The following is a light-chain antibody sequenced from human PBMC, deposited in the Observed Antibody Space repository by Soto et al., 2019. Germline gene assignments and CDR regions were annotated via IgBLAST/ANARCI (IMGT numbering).Light chain of an antibody. CDR1: QSLNSND. J-gene: IGKJ4*01. V-gene: IGKV3-20*01. Sequence: EIVLTQSPDTLSLSPGERATLSCRASQSLNSNDLAWNQQKPGQAPRLIIYIASRRPTGIPDRFSGSGSGTDFTLTISRLEPEDFAVYYCQQYRTSPQLTFGAGTKVEIK. CDR3: QQYRTSPQLT. CDR2: IAS.